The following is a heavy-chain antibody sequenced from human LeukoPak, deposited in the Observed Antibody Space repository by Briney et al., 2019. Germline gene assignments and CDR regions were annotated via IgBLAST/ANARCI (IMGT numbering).Heavy chain of an antibody. D-gene: IGHD6-13*01. CDR1: GYTFTAYG. J-gene: IGHJ4*02. CDR2: ISAYNGNT. Sequence: ASVKVSCKASGYTFTAYGVSWVRQAPGQGLEWMGWISAYNGNTNYAQKLQGRVTMTTDTYTSTAYMELRSLRSDDTAVYYCARIRGLSSWYNGLYYFDYWGQGTLVTVSS. CDR3: ARIRGLSSWYNGLYYFDY. V-gene: IGHV1-18*01.